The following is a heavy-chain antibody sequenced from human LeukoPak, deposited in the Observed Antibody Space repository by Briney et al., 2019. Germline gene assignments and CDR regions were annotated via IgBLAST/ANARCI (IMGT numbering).Heavy chain of an antibody. Sequence: GGSLRLSCAASGLTFSHYGIHWVRQAPGKGLDWVAFIRYDGSTKYYADSVKGRFTTSRDNSKNTLYLQLNSLRPEDTAMYYCAKMGEADYDILTDYWGQGTLVTVSS. V-gene: IGHV3-30*02. D-gene: IGHD3-9*01. CDR2: IRYDGSTK. CDR3: AKMGEADYDILTDY. J-gene: IGHJ4*02. CDR1: GLTFSHYG.